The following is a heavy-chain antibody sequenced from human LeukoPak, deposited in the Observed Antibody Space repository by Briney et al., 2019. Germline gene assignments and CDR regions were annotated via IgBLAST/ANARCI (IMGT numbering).Heavy chain of an antibody. Sequence: SETLSLTCTVSGGSISGYYWSWIRQPPGKGLEWIGYIYYSGSTNYNPSLKSRVTISVDTSKNQFSLKLSSVTAADTAVYYCARVASFYYYYMDVRAKGTTVTVSS. CDR2: IYYSGST. J-gene: IGHJ6*03. CDR3: ARVASFYYYYMDV. D-gene: IGHD2-15*01. CDR1: GGSISGYY. V-gene: IGHV4-59*01.